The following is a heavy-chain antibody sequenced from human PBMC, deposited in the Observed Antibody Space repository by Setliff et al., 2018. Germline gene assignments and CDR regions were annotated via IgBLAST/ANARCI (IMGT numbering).Heavy chain of an antibody. V-gene: IGHV1-18*01. CDR1: GYTFTSYG. D-gene: IGHD2-8*01. CDR3: ARGLGYCTNGVCYTGWYYYYGMDV. J-gene: IGHJ6*02. Sequence: ASVKVSCKASGYTFTSYGISWVRQAPGRGLEWMGWISAYNGNTNYAQKFQGRVTITADESTSTAYMELSSLRSEDTAVYYCARGLGYCTNGVCYTGWYYYYGMDVWGQGATVTVSS. CDR2: ISAYNGNT.